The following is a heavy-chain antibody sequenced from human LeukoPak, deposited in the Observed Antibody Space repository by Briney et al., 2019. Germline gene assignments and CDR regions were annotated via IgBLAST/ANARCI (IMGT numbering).Heavy chain of an antibody. V-gene: IGHV1-2*02. CDR3: AKVEDFWSGYYFDY. J-gene: IGHJ4*02. CDR2: INPNSGGT. CDR1: GYTFTGYY. D-gene: IGHD3-3*01. Sequence: ASVKVSCKASGYTFTGYYMHWVRQATGQGLEWMGWINPNSGGTNYAQKFQGRVTMTRDTSISTAYMELSRLRSDDTAVYYCAKVEDFWSGYYFDYWGQGTLVTVSS.